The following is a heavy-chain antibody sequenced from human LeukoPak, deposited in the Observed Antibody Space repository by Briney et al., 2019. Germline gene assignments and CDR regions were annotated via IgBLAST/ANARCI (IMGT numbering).Heavy chain of an antibody. D-gene: IGHD6-13*01. CDR3: ASGHSSSSAADY. J-gene: IGHJ4*02. CDR2: IYTSGST. Sequence: SETLSLTCTVSGGSISSYYWSWIRQPAGKGLEWIGRIYTSGSTNYNPSLKSRVTMSVDTSKNQFSLKLSSVTAADTAVYYCASGHSSSSAADYWGQGTLVTVSS. V-gene: IGHV4-4*07. CDR1: GGSISSYY.